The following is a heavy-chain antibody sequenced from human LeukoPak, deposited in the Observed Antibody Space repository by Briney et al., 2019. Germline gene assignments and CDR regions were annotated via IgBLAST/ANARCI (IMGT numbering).Heavy chain of an antibody. CDR2: ISAYNGNT. Sequence: ASVKVSCKASGYTFTSYGISWVRQAPGQGLEWMGWISAYNGNTNYAQKFQGRVTMTRNTSISTAYMELSSLRSEDTAVYYCAAGIAAAANWFDPWGQGTLVTVSS. CDR3: AAGIAAAANWFDP. J-gene: IGHJ5*02. V-gene: IGHV1-18*01. D-gene: IGHD6-13*01. CDR1: GYTFTSYG.